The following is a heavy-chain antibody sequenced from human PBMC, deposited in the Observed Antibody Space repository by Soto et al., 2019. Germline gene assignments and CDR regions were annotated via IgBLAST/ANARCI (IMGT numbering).Heavy chain of an antibody. CDR3: ARFGSGLYYYYYGMDV. CDR1: GFTFSAYS. D-gene: IGHD3-10*01. V-gene: IGHV3-48*01. J-gene: IGHJ6*02. Sequence: HPGGSLRLSCAASGFTFSAYSMNWIRQAPGKGLEWVSYISESSSTIYYADSVKGRFTISRDNAKKSLYLQINSLRAEDTAVYYCARFGSGLYYYYYGMDVWGQGTTVTVS. CDR2: ISESSSTI.